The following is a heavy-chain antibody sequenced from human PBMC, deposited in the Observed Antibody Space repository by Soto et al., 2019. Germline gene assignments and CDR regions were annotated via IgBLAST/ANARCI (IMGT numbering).Heavy chain of an antibody. J-gene: IGHJ6*02. CDR1: GATFSSYA. CDR2: IIPIFGTA. D-gene: IGHD3-10*01. V-gene: IGHV1-69*13. CDR3: ARDNHYLSYYYGMDV. Sequence: GASSKVSCKPSGATFSSYAISGVRQAPGQGLEWMGGIIPIFGTANYAQKFQGRVTITADESTSTAYMELSSLRSEDTAVYYCARDNHYLSYYYGMDVWGQGTTVTVSS.